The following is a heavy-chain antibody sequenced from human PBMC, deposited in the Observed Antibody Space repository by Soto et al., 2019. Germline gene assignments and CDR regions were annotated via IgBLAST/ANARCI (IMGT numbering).Heavy chain of an antibody. CDR1: GGSISSYY. D-gene: IGHD5-18*01. Sequence: QVQLQESGPGLVKPSETLSLTCTVSGGSISSYYWSWIRQPPGKGLEWIGYIYYSGRTNYNPSLKSRVTISVATSKNQFSLKLSSVTAADTAVYYCAREGSSYGLVGWFDPWGQGTLVTVSS. CDR3: AREGSSYGLVGWFDP. CDR2: IYYSGRT. J-gene: IGHJ5*02. V-gene: IGHV4-59*01.